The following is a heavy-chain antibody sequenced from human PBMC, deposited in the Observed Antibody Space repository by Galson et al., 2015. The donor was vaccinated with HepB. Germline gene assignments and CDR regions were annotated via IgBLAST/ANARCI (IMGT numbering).Heavy chain of an antibody. D-gene: IGHD2-15*01. J-gene: IGHJ4*02. CDR3: ARGRRLCTAGNCLDY. CDR2: IRQDGSEK. CDR1: GFNFSNHW. Sequence: SLRLSCAAFGFNFSNHWMSWVRQAPGRGLEWVANIRQDGSEKYYVDSVKGRFIISRDDAKDSLYLQMNRLTAEDTAVYYCARGRRLCTAGNCLDYWGQGTLVTVS. V-gene: IGHV3-7*01.